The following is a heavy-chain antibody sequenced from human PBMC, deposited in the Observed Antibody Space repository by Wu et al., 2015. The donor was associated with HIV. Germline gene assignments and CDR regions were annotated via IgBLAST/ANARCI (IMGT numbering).Heavy chain of an antibody. V-gene: IGHV1-8*02. D-gene: IGHD5-12*01. CDR1: GYTFITYD. J-gene: IGHJ3*02. CDR2: MNPKSGST. CDR3: ARAYSFGKSGQGEDSLDI. Sequence: QVQLVQSGAEVKTPGASVKVSCKASGYTFITYDINWVRQAPGQGLEWMGWMNPKSGSTGYVQKFQGRVTITRDTSINTAYMELSGLRSEDTAIYYCARAYSFGKSGQGEDSLDIWGQGTNGHRLF.